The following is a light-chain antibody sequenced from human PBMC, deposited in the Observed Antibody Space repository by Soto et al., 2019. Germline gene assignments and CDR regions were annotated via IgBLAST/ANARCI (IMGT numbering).Light chain of an antibody. CDR2: KVS. Sequence: AVMTQSPLSLPVTLGQPASISCRSSQSLVHSDGNTYLIWFQQRPGQSPRRLIYKVSNRDSGVPDRFSGSGSGTDFTLKISRVEAEDVGVYYCMQGTHWPVTFGQGTKVDIK. V-gene: IGKV2-30*02. J-gene: IGKJ1*01. CDR3: MQGTHWPVT. CDR1: QSLVHSDGNTY.